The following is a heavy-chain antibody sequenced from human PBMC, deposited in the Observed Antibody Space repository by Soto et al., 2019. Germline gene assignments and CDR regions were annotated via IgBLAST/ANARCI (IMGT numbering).Heavy chain of an antibody. CDR3: ARDGHGMDV. Sequence: PSETLSLTCTVSGGSVSTCSYDWSWIRQPPGKGLEWIGKIFFTGSAHYNPSLRNRVTMSVDTSKDQFSLKLTSVTAADTAVYYCARDGHGMDVWGQGTTVTVSS. CDR1: GGSVSTCSYD. V-gene: IGHV4-61*01. J-gene: IGHJ6*02. CDR2: IFFTGSA.